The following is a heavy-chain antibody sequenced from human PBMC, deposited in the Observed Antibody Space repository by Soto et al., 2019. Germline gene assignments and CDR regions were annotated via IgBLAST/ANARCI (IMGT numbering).Heavy chain of an antibody. D-gene: IGHD3-16*01. J-gene: IGHJ4*02. CDR1: GGTFRSFA. V-gene: IGHV1-69*13. CDR3: GKDTDLAYDF. CDR2: ITPLFGTT. Sequence: SVTVSCKASGGTFRSFAFSWVRQAPGPGREWMGGITPLFGTTNYTQRFQGRVTITADESTSTAYMELRSMKSEDTAIYYGGKDTDLAYDFWGQGTLVTVSS.